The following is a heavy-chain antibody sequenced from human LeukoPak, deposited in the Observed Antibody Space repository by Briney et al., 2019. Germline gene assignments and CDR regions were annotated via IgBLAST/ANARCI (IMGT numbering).Heavy chain of an antibody. CDR2: IYHSGST. J-gene: IGHJ6*03. CDR3: ARRSHDYSNYDGYYYYMDV. Sequence: PSETLSLTCAVSGYSISSGYYWGWIRQPPGKGLEWTGSIYHSGSTYYNPSLKSRVTISVDTSKNQFSLKLSSVTAADTAVYYCARRSHDYSNYDGYYYYMDVWGKGTTVTVSS. D-gene: IGHD4-11*01. CDR1: GYSISSGYY. V-gene: IGHV4-38-2*01.